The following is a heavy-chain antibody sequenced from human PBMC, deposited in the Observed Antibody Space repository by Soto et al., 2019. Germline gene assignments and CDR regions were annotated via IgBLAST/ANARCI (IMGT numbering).Heavy chain of an antibody. CDR2: IYHSGST. D-gene: IGHD2-2*01. Sequence: SGTLCLTCAVSGGSISRSNLWSWVRQPPGKGLEWIGEIYHSGSTNYNPSLKSRVTISVDKSKNQFSLKLSSVTAADTAVYYCASYCSSTSCYVHGMDVWGQGTTVTVSS. V-gene: IGHV4-4*02. J-gene: IGHJ6*02. CDR3: ASYCSSTSCYVHGMDV. CDR1: GGSISRSNL.